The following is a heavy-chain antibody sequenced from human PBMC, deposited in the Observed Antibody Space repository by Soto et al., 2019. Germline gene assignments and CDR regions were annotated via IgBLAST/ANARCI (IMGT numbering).Heavy chain of an antibody. D-gene: IGHD5-12*01. CDR3: ARDRLATTLGDFDY. Sequence: QVQLVESGGGVVQPGRSLRLSCAASGFTFSSYDMHWVRQAPGKGLEWVAVISYDGSNKYYADSVKGRFTISRDNSKNTLYLQMNSLRAEDTAVYYCARDRLATTLGDFDYWGQGTLVTVSS. CDR1: GFTFSSYD. J-gene: IGHJ4*02. CDR2: ISYDGSNK. V-gene: IGHV3-30-3*01.